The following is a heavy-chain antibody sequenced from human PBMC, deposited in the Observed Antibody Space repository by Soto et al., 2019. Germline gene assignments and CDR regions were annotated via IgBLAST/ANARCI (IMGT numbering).Heavy chain of an antibody. CDR3: ARDRQGTHSSGWLYYYYGMDV. CDR1: AYTFTSYG. V-gene: IGHV1-18*04. J-gene: IGHJ6*02. CDR2: ISAYNGNT. Sequence: ASVKVSCKASAYTFTSYGISWVRQAPGQGLEWMGWISAYNGNTNYAQKLQGRVTMTTDTSTSTAYMELRSLRSDDTAVYYCARDRQGTHSSGWLYYYYGMDVWGQGTTVTVSS. D-gene: IGHD6-19*01.